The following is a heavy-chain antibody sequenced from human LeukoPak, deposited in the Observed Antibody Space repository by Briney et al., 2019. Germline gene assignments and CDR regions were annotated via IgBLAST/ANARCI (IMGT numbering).Heavy chain of an antibody. V-gene: IGHV4-34*01. J-gene: IGHJ6*03. D-gene: IGHD2-15*01. CDR2: INHTGST. Sequence: SETLSLTCAVYGGSFSGYYWTWIRQPPGKGLEWIGEINHTGSTKYNLSLKSRVTISVDTSKNQFSLKVSSVTAADTAVYYCARLMTSILPIPATPPEYYYMDVWGKGTTVTIAS. CDR3: ARLMTSILPIPATPPEYYYMDV. CDR1: GGSFSGYY.